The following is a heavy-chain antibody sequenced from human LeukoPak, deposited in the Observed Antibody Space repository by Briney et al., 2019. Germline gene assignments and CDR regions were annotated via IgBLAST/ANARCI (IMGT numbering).Heavy chain of an antibody. CDR3: VRGRGIAAAGTYDY. CDR2: INWNGGST. CDR1: GFTFDDYG. V-gene: IGHV3-20*01. J-gene: IGHJ4*02. Sequence: GGSLRLSCAASGFTFDDYGMSWVRQAPGKGLEWVSGINWNGGSTGYADSVKGRFTISRDNAKNSLYLQMNSLRAEDTALYHCVRGRGIAAAGTYDYWGQGTLVTVSS. D-gene: IGHD6-13*01.